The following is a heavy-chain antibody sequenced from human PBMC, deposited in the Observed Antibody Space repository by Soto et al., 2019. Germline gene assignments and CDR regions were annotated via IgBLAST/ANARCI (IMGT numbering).Heavy chain of an antibody. Sequence: QVELVESGGGVVQPGRSLRLSCAASGFSFGSYVMNWVRQAPGKGLECVAVISYDGDKTYYADSVKGRFTTPRDNSNSTLYLQMNSPRPEDTAIYYCARGAGATDYFDYWGQGARVTVSS. D-gene: IGHD1-26*01. CDR3: ARGAGATDYFDY. CDR2: ISYDGDKT. CDR1: GFSFGSYV. V-gene: IGHV3-33*05. J-gene: IGHJ4*02.